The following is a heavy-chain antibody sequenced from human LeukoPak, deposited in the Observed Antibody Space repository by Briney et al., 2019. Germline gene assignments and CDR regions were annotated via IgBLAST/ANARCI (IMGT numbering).Heavy chain of an antibody. V-gene: IGHV3-23*01. J-gene: IGHJ4*02. D-gene: IGHD3-22*01. CDR1: GFPFSSSA. CDR3: AKENWAYNWKYDSSASGIKY. Sequence: GGSLRLSCAASGFPFSSSAMSRVRQAPGKGREWVSAISAGGGSTYYADSVKGRFPISRDNSKNTVYLLMNSLRAEDTAVYYCAKENWAYNWKYDSSASGIKYWGQGTLVTVSS. CDR2: ISAGGGST.